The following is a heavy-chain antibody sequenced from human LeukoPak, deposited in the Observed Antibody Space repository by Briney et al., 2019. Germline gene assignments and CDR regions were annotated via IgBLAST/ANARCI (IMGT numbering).Heavy chain of an antibody. CDR1: GFTFSSYA. Sequence: PGGSLRLSCAASGFTFSSYAMSWVRQAPGKGLEWVSAISGSGGSTYYADSVKGRFTISRDNSKNTLYLQMNSLRAEDTAVYYCAKDLRAYYYDSSGSPRGDAFDIWGQGTMATVSS. CDR2: ISGSGGST. V-gene: IGHV3-23*01. D-gene: IGHD3-22*01. CDR3: AKDLRAYYYDSSGSPRGDAFDI. J-gene: IGHJ3*02.